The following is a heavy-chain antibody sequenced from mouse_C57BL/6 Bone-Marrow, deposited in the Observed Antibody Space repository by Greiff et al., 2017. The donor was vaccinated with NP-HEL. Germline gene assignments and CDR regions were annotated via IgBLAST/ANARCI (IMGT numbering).Heavy chain of an antibody. J-gene: IGHJ2*01. D-gene: IGHD6-1*01. CDR1: GYTFTSYW. CDR2: IHPNSGST. CDR3: ARRLDSLYYFDY. V-gene: IGHV1-64*01. Sequence: QVQLQQPGAELVKPGASVKLSCKASGYTFTSYWMHWVKQRPGQGLEWIGMIHPNSGSTNYNEKFKSKATLTVDKSSSTAYMQLSSLTSEDSAVYYCARRLDSLYYFDYWRQGTTLTLSS.